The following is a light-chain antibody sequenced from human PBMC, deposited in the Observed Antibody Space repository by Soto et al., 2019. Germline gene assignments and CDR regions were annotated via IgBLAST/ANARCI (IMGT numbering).Light chain of an antibody. CDR2: STP. CDR1: TGAVTSGYY. Sequence: QAVVTQEPSLTVSPGGTVTLTCASSTGAVTSGYYPNWFQQKPGQAPRTLIYSTPNKHSWTPARFSGSLLGGKAALTLSGVQPEDEAEYYCLLYYGGALVFGGGTKLTVL. V-gene: IGLV7-43*01. CDR3: LLYYGGALV. J-gene: IGLJ2*01.